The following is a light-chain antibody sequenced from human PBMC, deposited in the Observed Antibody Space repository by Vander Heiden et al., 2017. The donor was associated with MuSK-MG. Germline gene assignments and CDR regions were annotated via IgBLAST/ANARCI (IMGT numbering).Light chain of an antibody. J-gene: IGKJ2*02. CDR3: QQSHSTPST. CDR2: AAS. V-gene: IGKV1-39*01. Sequence: DIHMTQSPYSLSASVGDRVTVTCRASQSISNYLNWYQQKPGKAPELLIYAASRLQRGVPSRFRGSGSGREFTLTISRLQPEDLATYYCQQSHSTPSTFGQGTKLXIK. CDR1: QSISNY.